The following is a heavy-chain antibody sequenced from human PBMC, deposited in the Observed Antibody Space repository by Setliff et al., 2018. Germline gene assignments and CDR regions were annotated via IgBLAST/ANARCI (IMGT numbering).Heavy chain of an antibody. CDR3: VRSSAPQVVLAADFDF. Sequence: ASVKVSCKTSGFRFINFGFSWVRQAPGQGLEWLGSISPYSGNPNYPQWLQGRVTMTTDTSATTVYMELKSLRSDDTAVYYCVRSSAPQVVLAADFDFWGQGTPVTVSS. CDR1: GFRFINFG. CDR2: ISPYSGNP. V-gene: IGHV1-18*01. D-gene: IGHD6-19*01. J-gene: IGHJ4*02.